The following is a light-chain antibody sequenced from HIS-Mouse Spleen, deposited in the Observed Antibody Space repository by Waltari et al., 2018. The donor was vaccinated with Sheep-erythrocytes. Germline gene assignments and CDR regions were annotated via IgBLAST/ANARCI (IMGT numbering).Light chain of an antibody. V-gene: IGLV2-11*01. CDR1: SSDVGGYTY. J-gene: IGLJ1*01. CDR2: EVS. Sequence: QSALTQPRSVSGSPGQSVTISCPGTSSDVGGYTYVSWYQQNPGKAPKLMIYEVSKRPSGVPDRFSGSKSGNTASLTISGLQAEDEADYYCCSYAGSYNHVFATGTKVTVL. CDR3: CSYAGSYNHV.